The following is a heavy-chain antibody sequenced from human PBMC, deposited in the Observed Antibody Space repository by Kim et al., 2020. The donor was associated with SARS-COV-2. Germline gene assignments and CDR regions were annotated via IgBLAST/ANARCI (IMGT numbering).Heavy chain of an antibody. CDR3: AGLWLQDAGARWTDDY. D-gene: IGHD1-26*01. Sequence: SETLSLTCTVSGGSISSGGYYWSWIRQHPGKGLEWIGYIYYSGSTYYNPSLKSRVTISVDTSKNQFSLKLSSVTAADTAVYYCAGLWLQDAGARWTDDYWGQGTLVTVSS. V-gene: IGHV4-31*03. J-gene: IGHJ4*02. CDR1: GGSISSGGYY. CDR2: IYYSGST.